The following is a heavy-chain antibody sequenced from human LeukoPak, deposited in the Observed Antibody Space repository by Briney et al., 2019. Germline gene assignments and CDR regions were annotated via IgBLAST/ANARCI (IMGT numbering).Heavy chain of an antibody. D-gene: IGHD2-21*01. J-gene: IGHJ5*02. CDR1: GFSLSTSGVG. Sequence: GPTLVKPTQTLTLTCTFSGFSLSTSGVGVGWIRQPPGKALEWLALVYWNDDKRYSPSLKSRLTITKDTSKNQVVLTMTNMDPVDTATYYCAHEDSIHNWFDPWGQGTLVTVSS. CDR3: AHEDSIHNWFDP. CDR2: VYWNDDK. V-gene: IGHV2-5*01.